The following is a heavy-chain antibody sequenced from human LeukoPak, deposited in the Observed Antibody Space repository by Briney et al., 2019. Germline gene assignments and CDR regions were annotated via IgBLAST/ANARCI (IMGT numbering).Heavy chain of an antibody. CDR3: ARENYYDSSGSFDY. D-gene: IGHD3-22*01. J-gene: IGHJ4*02. Sequence: PSETLSLTCTVSGGSISSYYWSWIRQPPGKGLEWIGYIYYSGSTNYNPSLKSRVTISVDTSKNQFSLKLSSVTAADTAVYYCARENYYDSSGSFDYWGQASLVTVSS. CDR2: IYYSGST. V-gene: IGHV4-59*01. CDR1: GGSISSYY.